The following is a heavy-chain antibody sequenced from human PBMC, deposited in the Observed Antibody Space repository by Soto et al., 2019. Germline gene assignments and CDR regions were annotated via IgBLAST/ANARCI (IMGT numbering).Heavy chain of an antibody. CDR2: IYYSGST. V-gene: IGHV4-39*01. D-gene: IGHD1-1*01. J-gene: IGHJ4*02. CDR3: AYWTDTHDY. CDR1: GGSISSSSYY. Sequence: SETLSLTCTVSGGSISSSSYYWGWIRQPPGKGLEWIGSIYYSGSTYYNPSLKSRVTISVDTSKNQFSLKLSSVTAADTAVYYCAYWTDTHDYCGQGTLVTVSS.